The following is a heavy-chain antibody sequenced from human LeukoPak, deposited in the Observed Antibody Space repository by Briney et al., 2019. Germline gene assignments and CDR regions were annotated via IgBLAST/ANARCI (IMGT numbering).Heavy chain of an antibody. CDR1: GGTFSSYA. CDR3: ARELSGWYLVYYYYMDV. J-gene: IGHJ6*03. V-gene: IGHV1-69*06. CDR2: IIPIFGTA. D-gene: IGHD6-19*01. Sequence: SVKVSCKASGGTFSSYAISWVRQAPGQGLEWMGGIIPIFGTANYAQKFQGRVTITADKSTSTAYMELSSLRSEDTAVYYCARELSGWYLVYYYYMDVWGKGTTVTVSS.